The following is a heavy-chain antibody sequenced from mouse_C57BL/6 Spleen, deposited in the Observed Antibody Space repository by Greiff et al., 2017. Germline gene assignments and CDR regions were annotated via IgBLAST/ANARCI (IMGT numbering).Heavy chain of an antibody. CDR2: IDPENGDT. Sequence: VQLKQSGAELVRPGASVKLSCTASGFNIKDDYMHWVKQRPEQGLEWIGWIDPENGDTEYASKFQGKATITADKSSNTAYLQLSSLTSEDTAVYYCTTAHYYGSSYGAYWGQGTLVTVSA. CDR3: TTAHYYGSSYGAY. V-gene: IGHV14-4*01. D-gene: IGHD1-1*01. J-gene: IGHJ3*01. CDR1: GFNIKDDY.